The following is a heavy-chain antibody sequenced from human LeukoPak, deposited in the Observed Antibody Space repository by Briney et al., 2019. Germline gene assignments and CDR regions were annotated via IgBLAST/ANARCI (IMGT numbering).Heavy chain of an antibody. CDR3: ARSRGAGPGAYFDY. J-gene: IGHJ4*02. D-gene: IGHD6-19*01. CDR1: GFTFSNAW. Sequence: PGGSLRLSCAASGFTFSNAWMSWVRQAPGKGLEWVSYISNSGTYANYADSVRGRFTISRDNAKNSLYLQVNSLRAEDTAVYYCARSRGAGPGAYFDYWGQGTLVTVPS. CDR2: ISNSGTYA. V-gene: IGHV3-11*03.